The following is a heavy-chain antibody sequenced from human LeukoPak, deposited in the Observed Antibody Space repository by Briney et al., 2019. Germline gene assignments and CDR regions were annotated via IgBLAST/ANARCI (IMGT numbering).Heavy chain of an antibody. CDR2: TYYGGST. CDR1: GGSISSGGYY. V-gene: IGHV4-31*03. J-gene: IGHJ6*02. Sequence: PSETLSLTCTVSGGSISSGGYYWSWIRQHQGKGLEWVGNTYYGGSTYYNPSLKSRVTISVDTSKNQFSLKLSSVTAADTAVYYCARLCVVVPAATRLVPGYYYGMDVWGQGTTVTVSS. D-gene: IGHD2-2*01. CDR3: ARLCVVVPAATRLVPGYYYGMDV.